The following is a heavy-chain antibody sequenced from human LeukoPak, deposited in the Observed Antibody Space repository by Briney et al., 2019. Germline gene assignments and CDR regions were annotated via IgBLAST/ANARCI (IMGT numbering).Heavy chain of an antibody. D-gene: IGHD6-19*01. J-gene: IGHJ4*02. CDR2: IYGSGRP. Sequence: SETLSLTCTVSGSSISYWYWSWIRQPPGKGLEWIGNIYGSGRPNYNPSLTSRATISVDTSKNQFSLKLTSVTAADTAVYYCARETSLVGYSGGLGFNYWGQGILVTVSS. V-gene: IGHV4-59*01. CDR1: GSSISYWY. CDR3: ARETSLVGYSGGLGFNY.